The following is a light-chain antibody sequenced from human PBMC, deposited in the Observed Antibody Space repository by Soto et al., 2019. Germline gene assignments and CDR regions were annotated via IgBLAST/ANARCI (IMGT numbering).Light chain of an antibody. CDR3: HQYGSSPLT. V-gene: IGKV3-20*01. CDR2: GAS. CDR1: QSVTSNF. Sequence: EIVLTQSPGTLSLSPGERVTLSCRASQSVTSNFLGWYQQKPGQAPRLLIYGASTRATGIPDRFSGSGSGTDFALTVSRLEAEDFAIYYCHQYGSSPLTFGGGTKVGI. J-gene: IGKJ4*01.